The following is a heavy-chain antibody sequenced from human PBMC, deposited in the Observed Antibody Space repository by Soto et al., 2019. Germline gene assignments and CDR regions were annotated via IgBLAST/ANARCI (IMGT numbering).Heavy chain of an antibody. V-gene: IGHV3-23*01. J-gene: IGHJ4*02. CDR2: ISNNGDTA. Sequence: EVQLLESGGGLVQPGGSLTLSCSTSGFTFSSYAMVWVRQAAEKGLEWVASISNNGDTAYYAASVKGGFTISRGNSENTPYLQMNGLRADDTAVYFCAKSRVFIGAIVTLLDSWGQGTQVTVSS. CDR3: AKSRVFIGAIVTLLDS. CDR1: GFTFSSYA. D-gene: IGHD3-16*02.